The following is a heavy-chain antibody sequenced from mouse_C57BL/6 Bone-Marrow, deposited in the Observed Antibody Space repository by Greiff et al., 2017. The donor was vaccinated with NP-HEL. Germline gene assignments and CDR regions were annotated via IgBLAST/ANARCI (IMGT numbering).Heavy chain of an antibody. V-gene: IGHV10-3*01. CDR1: GFTFTTYA. D-gene: IGHD1-1*01. J-gene: IGHJ1*03. CDR3: VRVGGFITTVVDWYFDV. CDR2: IRSKSSNYAT. Sequence: EVKLVESGGGLVQPKGSLKLSCAASGFTFTTYAMHWVRQAPGKGLEWVARIRSKSSNYATYYADSVKDRFTISRDDSPSMLYLPMNNLKTEETAMYYGVRVGGFITTVVDWYFDVWGTGTTVTVSS.